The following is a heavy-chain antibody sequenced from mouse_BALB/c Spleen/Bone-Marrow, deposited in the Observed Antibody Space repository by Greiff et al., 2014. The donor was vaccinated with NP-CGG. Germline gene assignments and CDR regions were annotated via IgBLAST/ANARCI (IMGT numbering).Heavy chain of an antibody. CDR3: ARNFYGSSYFDY. Sequence: VKVVESGPELVRPGVSVKLSCKGSGYTFTAYAMHWVKQSHAKSLEWIGLISTYSDNTHYNQNFKGKATMTVDKSSSTAYMELARLTSEDSAIYYCARNFYGSSYFDYWGQGTTLTVSS. CDR1: GYTFTAYA. CDR2: ISTYSDNT. V-gene: IGHV1-67*01. J-gene: IGHJ2*01. D-gene: IGHD1-1*01.